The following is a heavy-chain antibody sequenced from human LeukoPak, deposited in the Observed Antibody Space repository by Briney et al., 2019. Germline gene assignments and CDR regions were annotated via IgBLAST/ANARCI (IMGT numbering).Heavy chain of an antibody. CDR1: AGSMSSSNHY. CDR2: IYYSGST. V-gene: IGHV4-39*01. J-gene: IGHJ4*02. Sequence: SETLSLTCTVSAGSMSSSNHYWGWIRQPPGKGLEWIGNIYYSGSTYYNPSLKSRVTISVDTSKNQFSLKLSSVTAADTAVYYCARYGTVRNFDYWGQGTLVTVSS. CDR3: ARYGTVRNFDY. D-gene: IGHD1-1*01.